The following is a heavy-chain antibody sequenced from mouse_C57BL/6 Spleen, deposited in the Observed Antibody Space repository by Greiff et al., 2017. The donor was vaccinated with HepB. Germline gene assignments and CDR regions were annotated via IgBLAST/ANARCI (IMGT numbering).Heavy chain of an antibody. CDR3: VRHSNYVWYFDV. CDR2: IRSKSNNYAT. D-gene: IGHD2-5*01. Sequence: GGGLVQPKGSLKLSCAASGFSFNTYAMNWVRQAPGKGLEWVARIRSKSNNYATYYADSVKDRFTISRDDSESMLYLQMNNLKTEDTAMYYCVRHSNYVWYFDVWGTGTTVTVSS. CDR1: GFSFNTYA. J-gene: IGHJ1*03. V-gene: IGHV10-1*01.